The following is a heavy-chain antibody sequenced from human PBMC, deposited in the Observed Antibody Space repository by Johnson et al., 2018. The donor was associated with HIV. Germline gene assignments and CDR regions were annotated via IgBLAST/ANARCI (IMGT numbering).Heavy chain of an antibody. CDR3: AKDPGWFGEPGDAFDI. D-gene: IGHD3-10*01. CDR2: ISGSGGST. V-gene: IGHV3-23*04. J-gene: IGHJ3*02. Sequence: VQLVESGGGVVQPGRSLRLSCAASGFTFSSYWMHWVRQAPGKGLVWVSAISGSGGSTYYADSVQGRFTISRDNSKNTLYLQMNSLRAEDTAVYYCAKDPGWFGEPGDAFDIWGQGTMVTVSS. CDR1: GFTFSSYW.